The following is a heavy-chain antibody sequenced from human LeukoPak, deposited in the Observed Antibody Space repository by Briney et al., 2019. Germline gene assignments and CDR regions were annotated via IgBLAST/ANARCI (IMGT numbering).Heavy chain of an antibody. CDR1: GGSISSGDYY. Sequence: PSETLSLTCTVSGGSISSGDYYWSWIRQPPGKGLEWIGYIYYSGSTYYNPSLKSRVTISVDTSKNQFSLKLSSVTAADTAVYYCASSITIFGVVPFDPWGQGTLVTVSS. CDR3: ASSITIFGVVPFDP. D-gene: IGHD3-3*01. V-gene: IGHV4-30-4*08. CDR2: IYYSGST. J-gene: IGHJ5*02.